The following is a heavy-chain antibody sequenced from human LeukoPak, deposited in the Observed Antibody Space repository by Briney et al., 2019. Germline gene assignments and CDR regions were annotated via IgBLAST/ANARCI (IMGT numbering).Heavy chain of an antibody. J-gene: IGHJ2*01. Sequence: SETLSLTCTVSGGSISSYYWSWIRQPPGKGLEWIGYIYCSGSTNYNPSLKSRVTISVDTSKNQFSLKLSSVTAADTAVYYCARESSQYQQLRDWNFDLWGRGTLVTVSS. CDR1: GGSISSYY. CDR3: ARESSQYQQLRDWNFDL. V-gene: IGHV4-59*01. CDR2: IYCSGST. D-gene: IGHD2-2*01.